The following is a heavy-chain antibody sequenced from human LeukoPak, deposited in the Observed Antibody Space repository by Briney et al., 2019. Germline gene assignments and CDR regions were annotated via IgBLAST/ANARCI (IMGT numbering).Heavy chain of an antibody. CDR2: IYYSGST. CDR1: GFSFSSCA. CDR3: AGSLGYCTSNVCYLKY. J-gene: IGHJ4*02. Sequence: GSLRLSCATSGFSFSSCAMSWIRQPPGKGLEWIAYIYYSGSTNYNPSLKSRVTISVDTSKNQFSLKLRSVTAADTAVYYCAGSLGYCTSNVCYLKYWGQGTLVTVSS. V-gene: IGHV4-59*01. D-gene: IGHD2-8*01.